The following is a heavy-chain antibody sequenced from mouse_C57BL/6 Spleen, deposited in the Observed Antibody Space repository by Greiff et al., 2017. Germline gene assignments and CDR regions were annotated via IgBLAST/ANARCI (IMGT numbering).Heavy chain of an antibody. CDR1: GFTFSDYG. Sequence: EVKLEESGGGLVKPGGSLKLSCAASGFTFSDYGMHWVRQAPEKGLEWVAYISSGSSTIYYADTVKGRFTISRDNAKNTLFLQMTSLRSEDTAMYYGARSFLPGYAMDYWGQGTSVTVSS. CDR3: ARSFLPGYAMDY. CDR2: ISSGSSTI. V-gene: IGHV5-17*01. J-gene: IGHJ4*01.